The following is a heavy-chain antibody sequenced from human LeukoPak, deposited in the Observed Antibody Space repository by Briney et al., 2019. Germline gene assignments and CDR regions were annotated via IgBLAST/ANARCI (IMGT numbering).Heavy chain of an antibody. V-gene: IGHV1-18*01. CDR3: ARRINGDYVDY. CDR2: ISAYNGNT. CDR1: GYIFNSYG. Sequence: RASVNVSCKASGYIFNSYGISWVRQAPGQGLEWMGWISAYNGNTNYAQKFQGRVTMTTDTSTSTAYMELRSLRSDDTAVYYCARRINGDYVDYWGQGTLVTVSS. J-gene: IGHJ4*02. D-gene: IGHD4-17*01.